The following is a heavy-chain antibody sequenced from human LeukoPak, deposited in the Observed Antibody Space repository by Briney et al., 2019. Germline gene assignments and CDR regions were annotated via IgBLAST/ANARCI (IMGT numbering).Heavy chain of an antibody. CDR2: IYYSGGT. D-gene: IGHD1/OR15-1a*01. Sequence: SETLSLTCTVSGDSMSSSHYCWGWIRQPPGKGLEWIGSIYYSGGTYYNPSLKSRLTISLDTSKNQFSLRLSSVTAADTAVYYCARNTPDAFDIWGQGTMVTVSS. CDR3: ARNTPDAFDI. V-gene: IGHV4-39*07. J-gene: IGHJ3*02. CDR1: GDSMSSSHYC.